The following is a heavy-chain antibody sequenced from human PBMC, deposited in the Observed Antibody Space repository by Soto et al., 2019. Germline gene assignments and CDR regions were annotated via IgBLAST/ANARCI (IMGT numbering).Heavy chain of an antibody. D-gene: IGHD6-19*01. V-gene: IGHV1-18*01. J-gene: IGHJ5*02. CDR1: GYTFTSYG. CDR3: ARDGSLIAVAHLAVSWFDP. CDR2: ISAYNGNT. Sequence: ASVKVSCKASGYTFTSYGISWVRQAPGQGLEWMGWISAYNGNTNYAQKLQGRVTMTTDTSTSTAYMELRSLRSDDTAVYYCARDGSLIAVAHLAVSWFDPWGQGTLVTVSS.